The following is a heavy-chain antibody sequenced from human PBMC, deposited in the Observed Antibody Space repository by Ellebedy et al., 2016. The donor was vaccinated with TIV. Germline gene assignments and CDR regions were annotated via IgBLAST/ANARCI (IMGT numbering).Heavy chain of an antibody. CDR2: INHSGST. CDR1: GGSFSGYY. Sequence: SETLSLTXAVYGGSFSGYYWSWIRQPPGKGLEWIGEINHSGSTNYNPSLKSRVTISVDTSKNQFSLKLSSVTAADTAVYYCARGAIVVVTAILGFDPWGQGTLVTVSS. J-gene: IGHJ5*02. V-gene: IGHV4-34*01. D-gene: IGHD2-21*02. CDR3: ARGAIVVVTAILGFDP.